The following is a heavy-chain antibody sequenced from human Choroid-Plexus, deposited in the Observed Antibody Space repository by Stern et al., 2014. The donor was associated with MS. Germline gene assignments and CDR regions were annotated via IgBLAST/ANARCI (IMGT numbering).Heavy chain of an antibody. D-gene: IGHD2/OR15-2a*01. CDR3: AKDRQYLTYFFDH. CDR2: VSYDGSNK. J-gene: IGHJ5*02. V-gene: IGHV3-30*18. Sequence: MQLVESGGGVVQPGRPLRLSWVASGFTFGSCAMHWVRQAPGKGPEWVAGVSYDGSNKYYADSVKGRFTISRDNSQNTLYMQMSSLRPEDTAVYYCAKDRQYLTYFFDHWGQGSLVTVSS. CDR1: GFTFGSCA.